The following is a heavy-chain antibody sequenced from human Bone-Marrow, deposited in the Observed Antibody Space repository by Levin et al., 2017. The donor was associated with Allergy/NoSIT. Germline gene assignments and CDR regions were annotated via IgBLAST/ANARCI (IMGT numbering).Heavy chain of an antibody. J-gene: IGHJ4*02. CDR1: GYSFTTYA. V-gene: IGHV7-4-1*01. CDR2: IHTDNGNP. D-gene: IGHD2-15*01. CDR3: AKAAGYCSDHSCYGDH. Sequence: VASVKVSCKASGYSFTTYAMNWVRQAPGQGLEWMGWIHTDNGNPTYAQGFTGRFVFSVDTSVSTAYLQIYSLKTEDTAIYYCAKAAGYCSDHSCYGDHWGQGTLVTVSS.